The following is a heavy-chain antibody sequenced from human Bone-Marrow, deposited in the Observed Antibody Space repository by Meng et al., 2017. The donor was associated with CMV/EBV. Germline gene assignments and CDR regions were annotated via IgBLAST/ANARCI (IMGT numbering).Heavy chain of an antibody. J-gene: IGHJ3*02. Sequence: ASVKVSCKASGYTFTNYDINWVRQATGQGLEWMGWMNPNSGNTGYAQKFQGRVTMTRDTSISTAYMELSSLRSDDTAVYYCARGPYTRHGAFDIWGQGTMVTASS. CDR2: MNPNSGNT. CDR1: GYTFTNYD. CDR3: ARGPYTRHGAFDI. V-gene: IGHV1-8*01.